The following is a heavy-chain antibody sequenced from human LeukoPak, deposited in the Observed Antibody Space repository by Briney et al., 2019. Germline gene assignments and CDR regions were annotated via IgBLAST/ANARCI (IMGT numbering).Heavy chain of an antibody. D-gene: IGHD3-22*01. CDR1: GFTFSSYG. J-gene: IGHJ4*02. Sequence: QPGRSLILSCAASGFTFSSYGMHWVRQAPGKGLEWVAVIWYDGSNKYYADSVKGRFTISRDNSKNTLYLQMNSLRAEDTAVYYCARDLYPYTDDSSGSPGYWGQGTLVTVSS. V-gene: IGHV3-33*01. CDR3: ARDLYPYTDDSSGSPGY. CDR2: IWYDGSNK.